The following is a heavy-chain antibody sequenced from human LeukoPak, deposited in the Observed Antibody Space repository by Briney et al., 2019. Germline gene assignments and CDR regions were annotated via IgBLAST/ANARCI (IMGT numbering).Heavy chain of an antibody. CDR2: INPSGGST. V-gene: IGHV1-46*01. CDR3: ARAPSPQYYYDSSGYYFDY. CDR1: GYTFTSYY. J-gene: IGHJ4*02. Sequence: ASVKVSCKASGYTFTSYYMHWVRQAPGQGLEWMGIINPSGGSTSYAQKFQGRVTMTRDTSTSTVYMELSSLRSEGTAVYYCARAPSPQYYYDSSGYYFDYWGQGTLITVSS. D-gene: IGHD3-22*01.